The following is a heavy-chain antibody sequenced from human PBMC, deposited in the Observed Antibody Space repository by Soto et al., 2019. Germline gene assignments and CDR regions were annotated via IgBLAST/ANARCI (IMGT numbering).Heavy chain of an antibody. Sequence: QVQLVQSGAEVKKPGSSVKVSCNASGGTFSSYAISWVRQAPGQGLEWMGGIIPIFGTANYAQKFQGRVTIPADESMSTAYMELSSLRSEDTAVYYCASSMVRGVIPVFWGQGTLVTVSS. V-gene: IGHV1-69*01. CDR2: IIPIFGTA. CDR1: GGTFSSYA. J-gene: IGHJ4*02. D-gene: IGHD3-10*01. CDR3: ASSMVRGVIPVF.